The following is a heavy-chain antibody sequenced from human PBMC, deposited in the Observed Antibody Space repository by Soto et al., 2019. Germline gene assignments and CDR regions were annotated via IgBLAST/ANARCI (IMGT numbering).Heavy chain of an antibody. CDR3: ATVAMKCPKGFDY. CDR1: GGSLSSHY. Sequence: QVQLQESGPGLVKPSETLSLTCTVSGGSLSSHYWSWIRQSPGKGLEWIGYIYVTGYTNYNPSLKNRVTISGGTSKSPFSLRPNSVAAADPAVYYCATVAMKCPKGFDYWGQRTRVSVS. CDR2: IYVTGYT. J-gene: IGHJ4*02. V-gene: IGHV4-59*11. D-gene: IGHD2-2*01.